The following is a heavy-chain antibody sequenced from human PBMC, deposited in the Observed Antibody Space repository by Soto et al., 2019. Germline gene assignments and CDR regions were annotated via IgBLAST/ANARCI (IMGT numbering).Heavy chain of an antibody. J-gene: IGHJ4*02. CDR2: INHSGIT. CDR1: GGSFSGYY. Sequence: SETLSLTCAVYGGSFSGYYWSWIRQPPGKGLEWLGEINHSGITDYNPSLKSRITISIDTSKKQFSLKLNSVTAADTAVYYCAIGPRMWLAGGGYWGQGTQVTVS. V-gene: IGHV4-34*01. D-gene: IGHD6-19*01. CDR3: AIGPRMWLAGGGY.